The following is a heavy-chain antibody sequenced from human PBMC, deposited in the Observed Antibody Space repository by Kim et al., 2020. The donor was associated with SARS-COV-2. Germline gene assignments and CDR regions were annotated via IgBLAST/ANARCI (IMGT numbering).Heavy chain of an antibody. Sequence: SETLSLTCTVSGGSISSSSYYWGWIRQPPGKGLEWIGSIYYSGSTYYNPSLKSRVTISVDTSKNQFSLKLSSVTAADTAVYYCARDSSSWYYYYGMDVWG. V-gene: IGHV4-39*07. CDR1: GGSISSSSYY. CDR3: ARDSSSWYYYYGMDV. J-gene: IGHJ6*01. CDR2: IYYSGST. D-gene: IGHD6-13*01.